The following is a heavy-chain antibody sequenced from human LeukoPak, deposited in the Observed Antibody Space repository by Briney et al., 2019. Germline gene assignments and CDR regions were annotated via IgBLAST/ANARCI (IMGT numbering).Heavy chain of an antibody. CDR3: ARHVVAVGFDY. CDR1: GFTFDYYA. Sequence: TGGSLRLSCAASGFTFDYYAMHWVRQAPGKGLEWVSGISWNSGSIDYADSVKGRFTISRDNAKNSLYLQMNSLRAEDTAVYYCARHVVAVGFDYWGQGTLVTVSS. V-gene: IGHV3-9*01. J-gene: IGHJ4*02. D-gene: IGHD3-22*01. CDR2: ISWNSGSI.